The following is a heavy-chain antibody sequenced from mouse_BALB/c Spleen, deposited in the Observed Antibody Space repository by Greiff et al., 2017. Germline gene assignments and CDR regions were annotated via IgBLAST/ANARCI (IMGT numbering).Heavy chain of an antibody. CDR3: ARLGTTVVDPAY. CDR2: IYPGSGNT. Sequence: QVQLQQSGAELARPGASVKLSCKASGYTFTDYYINWVKQRTGQGLEWIGEIYPGSGNTYYNEKFKGKATLTADKSSSTAYMQLSSLTSEDSAVYFGARLGTTVVDPAYWGQGTLVTVSA. D-gene: IGHD1-1*01. J-gene: IGHJ3*01. V-gene: IGHV1-77*01. CDR1: GYTFTDYY.